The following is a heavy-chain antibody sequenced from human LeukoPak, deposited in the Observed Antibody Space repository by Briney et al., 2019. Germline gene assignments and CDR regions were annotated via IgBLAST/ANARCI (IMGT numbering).Heavy chain of an antibody. V-gene: IGHV4-34*01. CDR3: ARGPSYTYYYDRSGYYLNY. D-gene: IGHD3-22*01. J-gene: IGHJ4*02. CDR1: GGSFSGYY. CDR2: INHSGST. Sequence: SETLSLTCAVYGGSFSGYYWSWIRQPPGKGLEGMGEINHSGSTNYNPSLKSRVTISVDTSKNQFSLKLSSVTAADTAVYYCARGPSYTYYYDRSGYYLNYWGQGTLVTVSS.